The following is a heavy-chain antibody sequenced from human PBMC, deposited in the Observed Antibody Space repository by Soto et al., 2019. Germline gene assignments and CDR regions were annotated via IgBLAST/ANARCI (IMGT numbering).Heavy chain of an antibody. CDR2: IYYRGST. CDR3: ASSWLVVAATQGAFDI. CDR1: GGSISSGGYY. Sequence: SETLSLTCTVSGGSISSGGYYWSWIRQHPGKGLEWIGYIYYRGSTYYNPSLKSRVTISVDKSKNQFSLKLSSVTAADTAVYYCASSWLVVAATQGAFDIWGQGTMVTVSS. V-gene: IGHV4-31*03. D-gene: IGHD2-15*01. J-gene: IGHJ3*02.